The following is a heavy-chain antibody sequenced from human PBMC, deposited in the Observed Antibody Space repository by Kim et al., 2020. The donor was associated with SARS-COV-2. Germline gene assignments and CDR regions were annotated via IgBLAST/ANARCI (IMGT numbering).Heavy chain of an antibody. J-gene: IGHJ3*02. CDR3: ARSRYSSGWSLDAFDI. V-gene: IGHV3-23*01. D-gene: IGHD6-19*01. CDR1: GFTFSSYA. CDR2: ISSTSGNT. Sequence: GGSLRLSCTASGFTFSSYAMSWVRQAPGKGLEWVSSISSTSGNTYYADSVKGRFTISRDNSKNTLYLQMNSLRAEDTAVYYCARSRYSSGWSLDAFDIWGQGTLVTVSS.